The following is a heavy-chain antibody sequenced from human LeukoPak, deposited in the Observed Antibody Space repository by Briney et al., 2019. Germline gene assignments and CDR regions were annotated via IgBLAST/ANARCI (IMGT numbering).Heavy chain of an antibody. V-gene: IGHV1-24*01. J-gene: IGHJ3*02. D-gene: IGHD4-17*01. CDR3: ATGVSRAVTDAFDI. Sequence: ASVKASCKVSGYTLTELSMHWVRQAPGKGLEWMGGFDPEDGETIYAQKFQGRVTMTEDTSTDTAYMELSSLRSEDTAVYYCATGVSRAVTDAFDIWGQGTMVTVSS. CDR1: GYTLTELS. CDR2: FDPEDGET.